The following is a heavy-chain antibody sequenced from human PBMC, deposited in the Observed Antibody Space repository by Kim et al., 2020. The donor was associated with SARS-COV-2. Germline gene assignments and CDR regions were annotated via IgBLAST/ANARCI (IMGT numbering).Heavy chain of an antibody. V-gene: IGHV4-34*01. J-gene: IGHJ6*02. CDR3: ARRPSYYYYGMYV. D-gene: IGHD6-6*01. Sequence: YNPALKSRVTISVDTSKNQFSLNLSSVTAAATAVYYCARRPSYYYYGMYVWGQGTTVTVSS.